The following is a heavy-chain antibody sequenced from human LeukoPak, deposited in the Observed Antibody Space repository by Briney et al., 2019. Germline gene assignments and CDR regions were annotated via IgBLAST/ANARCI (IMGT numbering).Heavy chain of an antibody. Sequence: SVKVSCKASGGTFSSYVISWVRQAPGQGLEWMGGIIPIFGTANYAQKFQGRVTMTRDMSTSTVYMELSSLRSEDTAMYYCATYSGYDPLYDYWGQGTLVTVSS. CDR3: ATYSGYDPLYDY. V-gene: IGHV1-69*05. D-gene: IGHD5-12*01. CDR1: GGTFSSYV. J-gene: IGHJ4*02. CDR2: IIPIFGTA.